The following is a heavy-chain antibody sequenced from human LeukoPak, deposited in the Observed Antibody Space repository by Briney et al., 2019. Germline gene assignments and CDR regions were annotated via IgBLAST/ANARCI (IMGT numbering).Heavy chain of an antibody. D-gene: IGHD3-22*01. CDR3: AQNPFPMIVVVYFDY. CDR1: GFTFSSYA. CDR2: ISGRGGST. J-gene: IGHJ4*02. V-gene: IGHV3-23*01. Sequence: PGGSLRLSCAASGFTFSSYAMSWVRQAPGKGLEWVSAISGRGGSTYYADSVKGRFTISRDNSKNTLYLQMNSLRAEDTAVYYCAQNPFPMIVVVYFDYWGQGTLVTVSS.